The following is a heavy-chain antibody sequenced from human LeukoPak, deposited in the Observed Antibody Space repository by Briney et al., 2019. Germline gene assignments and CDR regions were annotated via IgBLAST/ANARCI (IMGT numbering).Heavy chain of an antibody. J-gene: IGHJ4*02. Sequence: PGGSLRLSCAASGFTFDDYAMHWVRQAPGKGLEWVSGISWNSGSIGYADSVKGRFTISRDNAKNSLYLQMNSLRAEDTALYYCAKQVACNFDYWGQGTLVTVSS. CDR3: AKQVACNFDY. D-gene: IGHD6-19*01. CDR1: GFTFDDYA. V-gene: IGHV3-9*01. CDR2: ISWNSGSI.